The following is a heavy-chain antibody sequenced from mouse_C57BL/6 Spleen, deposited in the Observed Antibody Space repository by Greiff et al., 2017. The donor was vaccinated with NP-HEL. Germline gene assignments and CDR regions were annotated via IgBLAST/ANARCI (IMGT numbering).Heavy chain of an antibody. CDR2: IYPSDSET. CDR3: ARGRITFYYFDY. V-gene: IGHV1-61*01. CDR1: GYTFTSYW. J-gene: IGHJ2*01. Sequence: QVQLKQPGAELVRPGSSVKLSCKASGYTFTSYWMDWVKQRPGQGLEWIGNIYPSDSETHYNQKFKDKATLTVDKSSSTAYMQLSSLTSEDSAVYYCARGRITFYYFDYWGQGTTLTVSS.